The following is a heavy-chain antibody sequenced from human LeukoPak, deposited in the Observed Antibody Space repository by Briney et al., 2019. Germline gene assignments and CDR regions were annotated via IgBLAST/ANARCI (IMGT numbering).Heavy chain of an antibody. CDR3: ARDRCVGSCYHGHWFFDL. V-gene: IGHV3-30*04. J-gene: IGHJ2*01. D-gene: IGHD2-15*01. Sequence: GGSLRLSCAASGFTLSTYAMHWVRQAPGKGLEWVAVTSYDGSKKYYADSLKGRFTTSRDNSKSTLYLQMNSLRAEDTAVYYCARDRCVGSCYHGHWFFDLWGRGTLVTVSS. CDR2: TSYDGSKK. CDR1: GFTLSTYA.